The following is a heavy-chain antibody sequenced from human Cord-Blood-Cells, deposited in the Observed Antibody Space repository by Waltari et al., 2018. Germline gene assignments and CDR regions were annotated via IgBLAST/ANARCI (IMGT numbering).Heavy chain of an antibody. Sequence: QLQLQESGPGLVKPSETLSLTCPVSGGSISSSSYSWGWIRQPPGKGLEWIGSIYYSGRTYYNPSLKSRVTISVDTSKNQFSLKLSSVTAADTAVYYCARGDYDFWSGYYDYWGQGTLVTVSS. D-gene: IGHD3-3*01. V-gene: IGHV4-39*01. CDR2: IYYSGRT. CDR3: ARGDYDFWSGYYDY. J-gene: IGHJ4*02. CDR1: GGSISSSSYS.